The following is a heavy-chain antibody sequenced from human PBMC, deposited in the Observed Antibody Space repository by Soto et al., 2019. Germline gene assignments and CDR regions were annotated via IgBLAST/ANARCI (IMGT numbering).Heavy chain of an antibody. Sequence: QVQLVQSGAEVKKPGASVKVSCKASAYIFTDYYIHWVRQAPGQGLEWMGWINPNNDDTRYAQKFRGRVNVTMDTSISTAYMDLTRLTSDDTAVYYCARDSAAGAGIGWDYWGQGTLVTVSS. J-gene: IGHJ4*01. D-gene: IGHD6-13*01. V-gene: IGHV1-2*02. CDR3: ARDSAAGAGIGWDY. CDR2: INPNNDDT. CDR1: AYIFTDYY.